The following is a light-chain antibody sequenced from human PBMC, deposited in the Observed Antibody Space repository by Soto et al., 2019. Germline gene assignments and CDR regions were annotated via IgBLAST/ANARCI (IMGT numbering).Light chain of an antibody. CDR1: QGISSF. V-gene: IGKV1-9*01. CDR2: AAS. J-gene: IGKJ3*01. Sequence: DIQLTQSPSFLSASVGDRVTITCRASQGISSFLAWYQQKPGKAPKLLIYAASTLPSGVPSRFSGSGSGTEFTLTISSLQPEDFATYYCQQLNRYPFTFGPGTKVDIK. CDR3: QQLNRYPFT.